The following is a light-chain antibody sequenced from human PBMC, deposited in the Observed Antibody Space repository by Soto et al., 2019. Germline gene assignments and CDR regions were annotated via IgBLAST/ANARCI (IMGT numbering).Light chain of an antibody. CDR1: QSVSSN. J-gene: IGKJ3*01. Sequence: EIVMTQSPATLSVSPGERATLSCRASQSVSSNLAWYQQKPGQAPRLLIYGASTRAPGIPARFSGSGSGTAFTLTISSLQSEDSAVYYWQQYNNWPQITFGPGTKVDIK. CDR2: GAS. CDR3: QQYNNWPQIT. V-gene: IGKV3-15*01.